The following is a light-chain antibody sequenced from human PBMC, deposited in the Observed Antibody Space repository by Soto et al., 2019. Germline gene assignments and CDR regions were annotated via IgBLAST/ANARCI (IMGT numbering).Light chain of an antibody. V-gene: IGKV3-15*01. CDR3: QQYNNWPPIT. Sequence: PGERATLSCRASQSVRSNLAWYQQKPGQAPRLLIYDASTRAPGIPARFSGSGSGTEFTLTISSLQSEDFAVYYCQQYNNWPPITFGQGTRLEIK. CDR2: DAS. CDR1: QSVRSN. J-gene: IGKJ5*01.